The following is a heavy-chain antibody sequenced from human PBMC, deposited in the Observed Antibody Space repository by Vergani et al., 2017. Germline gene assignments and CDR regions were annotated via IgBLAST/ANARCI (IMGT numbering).Heavy chain of an antibody. CDR2: ISGRSNYI. V-gene: IGHV3-21*04. CDR1: GFSFSTYS. Sequence: EVQLQESGGGLVKPGGSLRVSCAASGFSFSTYSINWVRQAPGKGLEWVSSISGRSNYIYYADSVKGRFTISRDNAKNSLYLQMNSLRAEDTAVYYCARVEQLAELGYCSSTSCYKEEWFDPWGQGTLVTVSS. CDR3: ARVEQLAELGYCSSTSCYKEEWFDP. D-gene: IGHD2-2*02. J-gene: IGHJ5*02.